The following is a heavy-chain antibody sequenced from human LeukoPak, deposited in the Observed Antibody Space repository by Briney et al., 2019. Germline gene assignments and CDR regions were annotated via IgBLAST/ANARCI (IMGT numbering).Heavy chain of an antibody. J-gene: IGHJ3*02. D-gene: IGHD5-12*01. CDR3: ARHRPFIVATIKNAFDI. Sequence: SETLSLTCTVSGGSISSSSYYWGWIRQPPGKGLEWIGSIYFSGSTYYNPSLKSRVTISVDTSKNQFSLKLSSVTAADTAVYYCARHRPFIVATIKNAFDIWGRGTMVTVSS. CDR1: GGSISSSSYY. V-gene: IGHV4-39*01. CDR2: IYFSGST.